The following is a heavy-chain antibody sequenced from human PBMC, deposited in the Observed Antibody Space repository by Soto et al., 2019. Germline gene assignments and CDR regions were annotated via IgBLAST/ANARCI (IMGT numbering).Heavy chain of an antibody. J-gene: IGHJ2*01. V-gene: IGHV3-23*01. CDR1: GFTFSVYA. CDR2: ISTSGVKT. CDR3: AKVAYGDSDWYFDL. Sequence: EVQLLESGGGLVQPGGSLGLSCAASGFTFSVYAMTWVRQAPGKGLEWVSTISTSGVKTYFADSVRGRFIISRDSSNNTLYLQMYSLRAEDTAVYYCAKVAYGDSDWYFDLWGRGTLVTVSP. D-gene: IGHD4-17*01.